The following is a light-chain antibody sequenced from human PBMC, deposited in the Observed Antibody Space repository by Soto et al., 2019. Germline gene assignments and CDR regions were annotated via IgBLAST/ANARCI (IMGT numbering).Light chain of an antibody. CDR1: SSNIGAGYE. J-gene: IGLJ1*01. CDR3: QSHDSSLSSYV. V-gene: IGLV1-40*01. CDR2: ENN. Sequence: QPVLTQPPSVSEAPGQRVTISCTGSSSNIGAGYEAHWYQQVPGTAPKLLIYENNNRPSGVPDRFSGSKSGTSASLAITGLQAEDEAEYYCQSHDSSLSSYVFGTGTKLTVL.